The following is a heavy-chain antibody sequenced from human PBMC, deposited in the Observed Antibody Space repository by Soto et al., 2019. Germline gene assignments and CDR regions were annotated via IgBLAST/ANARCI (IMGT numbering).Heavy chain of an antibody. CDR1: GFTFSSYA. V-gene: IGHV3-30-3*01. J-gene: IGHJ6*02. CDR2: ISYDGSNK. D-gene: IGHD2-15*01. CDR3: AREFCSGGSCYFPAPYYYYGMDV. Sequence: SGGSLRLSCAASGFTFSSYAMHWVRQAPGKGLEWVAVISYDGSNKYYADSVKGRFTISRDNSKNTLYLQMNSLRAEDTAVYYCAREFCSGGSCYFPAPYYYYGMDVWGQGTTVTVSS.